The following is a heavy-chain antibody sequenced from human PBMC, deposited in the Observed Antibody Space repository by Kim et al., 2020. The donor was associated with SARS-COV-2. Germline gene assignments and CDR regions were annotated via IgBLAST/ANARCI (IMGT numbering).Heavy chain of an antibody. CDR1: GGSISSYY. CDR3: ARHRFGGVIGDFDY. D-gene: IGHD3-16*02. CDR2: IYYSGST. V-gene: IGHV4-59*08. J-gene: IGHJ4*02. Sequence: SETLSLTCTVSGGSISSYYWSWIRQPPRKGLEWIGYIYYSGSTNYHPSLKTRVTISVDTSKNQFSLKLSSVTAADTAVYYCARHRFGGVIGDFDYWGQGTLVTVSS.